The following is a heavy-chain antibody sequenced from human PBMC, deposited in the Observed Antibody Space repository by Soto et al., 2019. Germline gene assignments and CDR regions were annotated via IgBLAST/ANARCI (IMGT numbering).Heavy chain of an antibody. CDR3: ARGVVSVFELWYSDL. Sequence: QVQLVQSGAEVKKPGSSVKVSCRASGVSFTDHGISWLRQAPGQGLEWIGGFTPKFGTANYAPKFQGRVSIPADESKPTAWVTLGSLSPEDTAVYFCARGVVSVFELWYSDLWGRGTLITFS. V-gene: IGHV1-69*01. CDR2: FTPKFGTA. J-gene: IGHJ2*01. CDR1: GVSFTDHG. D-gene: IGHD1-26*01.